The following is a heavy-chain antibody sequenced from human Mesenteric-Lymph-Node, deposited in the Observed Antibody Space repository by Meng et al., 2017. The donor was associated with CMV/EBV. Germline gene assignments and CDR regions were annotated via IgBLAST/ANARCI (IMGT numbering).Heavy chain of an antibody. CDR3: ASALYANFDY. CDR1: GFTFSSYW. V-gene: IGHV3-7*01. CDR2: IKQDGSEK. D-gene: IGHD3-16*01. Sequence: GESLKISCAASGFTFSSYWMSWVRQAPGKGLEWVANIKQDGSEKYYVDSIKGRFTISRDNAQNSLYLQMGSLRAEDMAVYYCASALYANFDYWGQGTLVTVSS. J-gene: IGHJ4*02.